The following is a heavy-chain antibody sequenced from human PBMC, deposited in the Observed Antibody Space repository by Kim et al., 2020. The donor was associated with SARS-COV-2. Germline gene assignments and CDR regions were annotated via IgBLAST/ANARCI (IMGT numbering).Heavy chain of an antibody. V-gene: IGHV3-21*01. CDR1: GFTFSGYS. Sequence: GGSLRLSCAASGFTFSGYSMNWVRQAPGKGLEWVSSISSSSSYIYYADSVKGRFTISRDNAKNSLYLQMNSLRAEDTAVYYCARKIVGARLGWFDPRGQGTLVTVSS. CDR3: ARKIVGARLGWFDP. CDR2: ISSSSSYI. J-gene: IGHJ5*02. D-gene: IGHD1-26*01.